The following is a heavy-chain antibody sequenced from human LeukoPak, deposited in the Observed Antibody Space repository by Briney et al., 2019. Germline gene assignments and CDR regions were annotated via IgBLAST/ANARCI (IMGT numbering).Heavy chain of an antibody. CDR2: INPRGGST. V-gene: IGHV1-46*01. D-gene: IGHD2-21*02. CDR3: ARRDCVGDCYSDWFDP. Sequence: GASVKVSCKASGYTFTNYFTHWVRQAPGQGLEWMGIINPRGGSTGYAQKFQGRITMTTDMSTRTVYMELSSLESEDTAVYYCARRDCVGDCYSDWFDPWGQGTLVTVSS. J-gene: IGHJ5*02. CDR1: GYTFTNYF.